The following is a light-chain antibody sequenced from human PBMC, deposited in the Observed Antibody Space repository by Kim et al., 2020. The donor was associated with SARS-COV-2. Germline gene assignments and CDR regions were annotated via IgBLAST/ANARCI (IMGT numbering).Light chain of an antibody. J-gene: IGKJ2*03. CDR1: QSVGSNY. CDR2: CAS. Sequence: LSPGERAPPSCRASQSVGSNYLAWYQQKPGQAPRLLIYCASSRATGIPDRFSGSGSGTDFTLTISRLEPEDCAVYYCQQYGSSPRSFGQGTKLEIK. CDR3: QQYGSSPRS. V-gene: IGKV3-20*01.